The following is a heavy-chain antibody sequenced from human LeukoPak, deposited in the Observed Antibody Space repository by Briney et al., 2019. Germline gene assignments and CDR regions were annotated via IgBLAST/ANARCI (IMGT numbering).Heavy chain of an antibody. J-gene: IGHJ4*02. CDR1: GYTFTNYA. V-gene: IGHV7-4-1*02. D-gene: IGHD2-15*01. Sequence: ASVKVSCKASGYTFTNYAMNWVRQAPGQGLEWMGWINTNIGNPTYAQGFTGRFVFSLDTSVSTTYLQITSLKAEDTAVYYCAREGYITSTHIDYWGQGTLVTVSS. CDR3: AREGYITSTHIDY. CDR2: INTNIGNP.